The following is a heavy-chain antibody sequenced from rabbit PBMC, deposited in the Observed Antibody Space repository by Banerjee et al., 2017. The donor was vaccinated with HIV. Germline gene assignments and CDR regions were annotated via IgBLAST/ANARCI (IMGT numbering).Heavy chain of an antibody. D-gene: IGHD4-2*01. J-gene: IGHJ4*01. CDR1: GFSFSYKYV. CDR3: ARGSGYAGDGVGDYFKL. CDR2: IYAGSGGSP. Sequence: QEQLEESGGDLVKPEGSLTLTCTASGFSFSYKYVMCWVRQAPGKGLELIACIYAGSGGSPYYASWAKGRFTISKTSSTTVTLQMTSLTGADTATYFCARGSGYAGDGVGDYFKLWGQGTLVTVS. V-gene: IGHV1S45*01.